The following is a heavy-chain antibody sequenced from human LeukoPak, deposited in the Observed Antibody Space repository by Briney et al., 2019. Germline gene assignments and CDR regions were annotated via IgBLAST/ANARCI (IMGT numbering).Heavy chain of an antibody. D-gene: IGHD3-3*01. CDR1: GFTFSTYA. Sequence: GGSLRLSCAASGFTFSTYAMSWVRQAPGKGLEWVSAISGGGTSTYYADSVKGRLTISRDNSKNTLYLQMNSLRAEDTAVYYCAKGRLLRFPYFDYWGQGTLVTVSS. CDR2: ISGGGTST. CDR3: AKGRLLRFPYFDY. J-gene: IGHJ4*02. V-gene: IGHV3-23*01.